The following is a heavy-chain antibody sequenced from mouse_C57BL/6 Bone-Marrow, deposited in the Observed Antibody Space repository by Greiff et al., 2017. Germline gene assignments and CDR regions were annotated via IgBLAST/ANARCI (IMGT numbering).Heavy chain of an antibody. CDR1: GFTFSSYT. CDR3: ASRYYYGSSSAPWFAY. Sequence: EVKLMESGGGLVKPGGSLKLSCAASGFTFSSYTMSWVRQTPEKRLEWVATISGGGGNTYYPDSVKGRFTISRDNATNTLYLQMSSLRSEDTALYYCASRYYYGSSSAPWFAYWGQGTLVTVSA. J-gene: IGHJ3*01. V-gene: IGHV5-9*01. D-gene: IGHD1-1*01. CDR2: ISGGGGNT.